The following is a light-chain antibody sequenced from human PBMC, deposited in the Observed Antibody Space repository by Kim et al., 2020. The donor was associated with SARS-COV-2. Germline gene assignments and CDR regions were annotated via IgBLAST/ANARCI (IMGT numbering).Light chain of an antibody. CDR1: NLGSKN. CDR3: QTWDSRAVV. Sequence: VALGQTARISCGGSNLGSKNVHWYQQKPGQVPVLVIYMDTNRPSGIPERLSGSTSENTATLTITRAQAGDEADYYCQTWDSRAVVFGGGTQLTVL. J-gene: IGLJ3*02. V-gene: IGLV3-9*01. CDR2: MDT.